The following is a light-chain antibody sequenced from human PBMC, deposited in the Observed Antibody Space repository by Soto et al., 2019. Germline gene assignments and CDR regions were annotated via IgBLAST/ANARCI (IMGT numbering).Light chain of an antibody. Sequence: QSVLTQPASVSGSPGQSITISCTGTSSDVGSYNYVSWYQQHPDKAPKLMIDDVSNRPSGVSNRFSGSKSGNTASLTISGLQAEDEADYYCSSYTSSSIVFGGGTKLTVL. CDR3: SSYTSSSIV. CDR2: DVS. CDR1: SSDVGSYNY. V-gene: IGLV2-14*03. J-gene: IGLJ2*01.